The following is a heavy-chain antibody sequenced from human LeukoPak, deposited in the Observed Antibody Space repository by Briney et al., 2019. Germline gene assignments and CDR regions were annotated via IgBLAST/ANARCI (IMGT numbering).Heavy chain of an antibody. CDR1: GDSISSYY. Sequence: SETLSLTCTVSGDSISSYYWSWIRQPPGKGLEWIGYIYYSGSTNYNPSLKSRISISVDTSKNQFSLKLSSVTAADTAVYYCARTTEGGYTYNYFYYYYMDVWGKGTTVTISS. V-gene: IGHV4-59*01. J-gene: IGHJ6*03. CDR3: ARTTEGGYTYNYFYYYYMDV. D-gene: IGHD5-18*01. CDR2: IYYSGST.